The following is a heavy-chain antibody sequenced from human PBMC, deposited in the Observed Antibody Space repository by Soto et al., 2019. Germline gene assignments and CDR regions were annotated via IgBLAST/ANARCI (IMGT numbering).Heavy chain of an antibody. CDR2: INPNSGGT. J-gene: IGHJ4*02. CDR1: GYTFTGYY. CDR3: ARGPTTRSSDHCSSTSCYDFLGGIDY. D-gene: IGHD2-2*01. V-gene: IGHV1-2*04. Sequence: GASVKVSCKASGYTFTGYYMHWVRQAPGQGLEWMGWINPNSGGTNYAQKFQGWVTMTRDTSISTAYMELSRLRSDDTAVYYCARGPTTRSSDHCSSTSCYDFLGGIDYWGQGTLVTVSS.